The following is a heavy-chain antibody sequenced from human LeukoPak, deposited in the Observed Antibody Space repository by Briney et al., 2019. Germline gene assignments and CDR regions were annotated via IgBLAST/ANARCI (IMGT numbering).Heavy chain of an antibody. CDR1: GFSFRSYG. CDR2: LPSHESYT. Sequence: PGGSLRLSCVASGFSFRSYGMHWVRQAPGKGLEWVAFLPSHESYTAYADSVKGRFTISRDNAKNSLYLQMNSLRAEDTAVYYCARYTNSLSGSLFDYWGQGTLVTVSS. V-gene: IGHV3-30*12. J-gene: IGHJ4*02. D-gene: IGHD1-26*01. CDR3: ARYTNSLSGSLFDY.